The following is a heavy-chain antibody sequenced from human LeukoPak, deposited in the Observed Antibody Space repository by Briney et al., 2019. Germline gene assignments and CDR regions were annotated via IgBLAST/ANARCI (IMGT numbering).Heavy chain of an antibody. D-gene: IGHD2-2*01. J-gene: IGHJ6*03. Sequence: PGGSLRLSCAASGFTFSTYSMNWVSQAPGKGLEWVSSISSGSSYIYYADSVKGRFTISRDDAKNSLYLQMNSLRAEDTAVYYCARYCSSSRCLYYYHMDVWGKGTTVTVSS. CDR1: GFTFSTYS. CDR3: ARYCSSSRCLYYYHMDV. V-gene: IGHV3-21*01. CDR2: ISSGSSYI.